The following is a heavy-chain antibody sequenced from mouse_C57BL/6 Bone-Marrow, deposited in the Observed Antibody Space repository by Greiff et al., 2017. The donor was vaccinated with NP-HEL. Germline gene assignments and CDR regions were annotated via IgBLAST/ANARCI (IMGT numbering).Heavy chain of an antibody. CDR1: GYTFTSYW. V-gene: IGHV1-59*01. Sequence: QVQLQQSGAELVRPGTSVKLSCKASGYTFTSYWMHWVKQRPGQGLEWIGVIDPSDSYTNYNQKFKGKATLTVDTSSSTAYMQLSSLTSEDSAVYYCAREGYSNYPFDFGDRGNALTVSA. CDR3: AREGYSNYPFDF. J-gene: IGHJ2*01. D-gene: IGHD2-5*01. CDR2: IDPSDSYT.